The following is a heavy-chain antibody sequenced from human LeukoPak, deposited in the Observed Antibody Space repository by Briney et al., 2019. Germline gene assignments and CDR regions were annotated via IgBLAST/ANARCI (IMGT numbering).Heavy chain of an antibody. Sequence: PGGSLRLSCAASGFTFDDYGMSWVRQAPGKGLEWVSGINWNGGSTGYADSVKGRFTISRDNAKNSLYLQMNSLRAEDTALYYCARVDLLGLPSDFWSGYWTYFDYWGQGTLVTVSS. CDR1: GFTFDDYG. V-gene: IGHV3-20*04. J-gene: IGHJ4*02. D-gene: IGHD3-3*01. CDR3: ARVDLLGLPSDFWSGYWTYFDY. CDR2: INWNGGST.